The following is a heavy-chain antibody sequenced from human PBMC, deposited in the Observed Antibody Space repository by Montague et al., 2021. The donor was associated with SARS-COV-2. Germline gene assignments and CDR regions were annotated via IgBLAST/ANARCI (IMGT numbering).Heavy chain of an antibody. J-gene: IGHJ6*02. D-gene: IGHD6-13*01. CDR3: ARVGRQQLVRLSGMDV. Sequence: SETRSLTCTVSGGSISSSSYYWGWIRQPPGKGLEWIGSIYYSGSTYYNPSLKSRVTISVDTSKNLFSLKLSSVTAADTAVYYCARVGRQQLVRLSGMDVWGQGTTVTVSS. CDR1: GGSISSSSYY. CDR2: IYYSGST. V-gene: IGHV4-39*07.